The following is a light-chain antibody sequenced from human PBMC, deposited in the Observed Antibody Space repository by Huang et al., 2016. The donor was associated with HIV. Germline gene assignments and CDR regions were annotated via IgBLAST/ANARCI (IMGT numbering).Light chain of an antibody. Sequence: DIQMTQSPSTMSESVGDRVTITCRASQGISNYLAWFQQKPGKVPKRLLYAASSLQSGVPSRFSGSGSETEVTITISSLQPEDFATYYCLQHNSYPFTFGPGTKVDIK. CDR2: AAS. CDR3: LQHNSYPFT. J-gene: IGKJ3*01. V-gene: IGKV1-17*03. CDR1: QGISNY.